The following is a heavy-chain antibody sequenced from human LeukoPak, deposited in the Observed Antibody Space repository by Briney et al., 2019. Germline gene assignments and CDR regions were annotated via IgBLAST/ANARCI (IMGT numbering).Heavy chain of an antibody. CDR1: GYTFTTFG. CDR3: ARGQSLNDY. J-gene: IGHJ4*02. CDR2: INPNSGGA. V-gene: IGHV1-2*02. Sequence: ASVKVSCKTSGYTFTTFGITWVRQAPGQGLEWMGWINPNSGGANYAENFQGRVTMTRDTSISTAYMELSSVRYDDTALYYCARGQSLNDYWGQGTPVTVSS.